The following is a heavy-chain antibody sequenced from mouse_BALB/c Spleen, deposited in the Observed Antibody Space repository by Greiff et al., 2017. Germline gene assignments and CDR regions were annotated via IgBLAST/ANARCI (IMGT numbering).Heavy chain of an antibody. Sequence: VQLQQSGPGLVQPSQSLSITCTVSGFSLTSYGVHWVRQSPGKGLEWLGVIWSGGSTDYNAAFISRLSISKDNSKSQVFFKMNSLQANDTAIYYCASHRSYAMDYWGQGTSVTVSS. CDR3: ASHRSYAMDY. J-gene: IGHJ4*01. CDR2: IWSGGST. D-gene: IGHD2-14*01. CDR1: GFSLTSYG. V-gene: IGHV2-2*02.